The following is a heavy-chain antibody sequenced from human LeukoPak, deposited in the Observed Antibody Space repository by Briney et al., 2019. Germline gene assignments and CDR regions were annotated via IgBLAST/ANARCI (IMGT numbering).Heavy chain of an antibody. D-gene: IGHD4-23*01. CDR2: IYIDGTTT. V-gene: IGHV3-74*01. J-gene: IGHJ4*02. CDR1: GFTLSSYW. Sequence: GGSLRLSCAASGFTLSSYWMHWVRQGAGKGLEWLSGIYIDGTTTTYADSVRGRFTISRDNAKNTLYLEVNTLGVEDTAVYYCARGGDGGNSLDYWGQGALITVSS. CDR3: ARGGDGGNSLDY.